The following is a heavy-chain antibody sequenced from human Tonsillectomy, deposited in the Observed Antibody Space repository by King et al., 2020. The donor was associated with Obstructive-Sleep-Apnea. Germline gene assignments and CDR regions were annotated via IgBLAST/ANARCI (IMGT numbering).Heavy chain of an antibody. CDR2: VNSDGITT. CDR1: GFTFSSYW. Sequence: VQLVESGGGLVQPGGSLRLSCAASGFTFSSYWMHWVRQAPGKGLVWVSRVNSDGITTNYADSVKGRFTISRDNAKNTLYLQMNSLRVDDTAVYYCARGVAGDRYFQLWGQGTLVTVSS. D-gene: IGHD3-16*01. CDR3: ARGVAGDRYFQL. J-gene: IGHJ1*01. V-gene: IGHV3-74*01.